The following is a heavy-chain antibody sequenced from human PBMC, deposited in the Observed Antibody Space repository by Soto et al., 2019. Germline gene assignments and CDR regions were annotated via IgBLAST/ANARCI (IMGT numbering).Heavy chain of an antibody. V-gene: IGHV3-9*01. CDR2: ISWNSGSI. Sequence: GGSLRLSCAASGFTFDDYAMHWVRQAPGKGLEWVSGISWNSGSIGYADSVKGRFTISRDNAKNSLYLQMNSLRAEDTALYYCAKEGGEQQLVVGGYYYYGMDVWGQGTTVTVSS. CDR3: AKEGGEQQLVVGGYYYYGMDV. D-gene: IGHD6-13*01. J-gene: IGHJ6*02. CDR1: GFTFDDYA.